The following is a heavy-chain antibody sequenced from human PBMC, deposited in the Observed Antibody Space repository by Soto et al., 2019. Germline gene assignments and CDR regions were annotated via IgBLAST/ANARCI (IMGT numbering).Heavy chain of an antibody. CDR2: IIPIFGTA. D-gene: IGHD1-26*01. V-gene: IGHV1-69*13. J-gene: IGHJ4*02. CDR3: ARRVGATNYFDY. Sequence: ASVKVSCKASGGTFSRYAISWVRQAPGQGLEWMGGIIPIFGTANYAQKFQGRVTITADESTSTAYMELSSLRSEDTAVYYCARRVGATNYFDYWGQGTLVTVSS. CDR1: GGTFSRYA.